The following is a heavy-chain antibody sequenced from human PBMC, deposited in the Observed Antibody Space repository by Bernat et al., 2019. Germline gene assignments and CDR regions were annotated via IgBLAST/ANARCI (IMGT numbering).Heavy chain of an antibody. CDR1: GGSFSGYY. J-gene: IGHJ4*02. V-gene: IGHV4-34*01. CDR2: INHSGST. D-gene: IGHD5/OR15-5a*01. CDR3: ARDFFIVSTIFSQHDFWCHF. Sequence: QVQLQQWGAGLLKPSETLSLTCAVYGGSFSGYYWSWIRQPPGKGLEWIGEINHSGSTNYNPSLKSRVTISVDTSKNQFSLKLSSVTAADTAVYYCARDFFIVSTIFSQHDFWCHFWGQGTLVIVS.